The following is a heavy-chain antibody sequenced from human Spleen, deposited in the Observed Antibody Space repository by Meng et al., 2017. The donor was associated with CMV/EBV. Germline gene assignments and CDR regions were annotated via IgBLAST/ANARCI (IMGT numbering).Heavy chain of an antibody. J-gene: IGHJ4*02. CDR2: IDHSGST. CDR1: GGSCSGYS. V-gene: IGHV4-34*01. Sequence: VYGGSCSGYSWSWIRQPPGKGLEWIGEIDHSGSTNSNPSLKSRVTISVDTSKNQFSLRLSSVTAADTAVYYCARGLAYSGYLDYFDYWGQGTLVTVSS. CDR3: ARGLAYSGYLDYFDY. D-gene: IGHD5-12*01.